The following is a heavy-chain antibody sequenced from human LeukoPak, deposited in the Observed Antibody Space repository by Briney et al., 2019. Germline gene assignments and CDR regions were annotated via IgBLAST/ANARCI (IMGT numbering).Heavy chain of an antibody. CDR2: IYYSGST. V-gene: IGHV4-59*01. D-gene: IGHD3-22*01. CDR1: GDSIRSYY. Sequence: PSETLSLACTASGDSIRSYYWNWIRQPPGKGLEWIGYIYYSGSTNYNPSLKSRVTMSVDTSKNQFSLKLSSVTAADTAVYYCARGQGRFDYDSSGYYITDLDYWGQGTLVTVSS. CDR3: ARGQGRFDYDSSGYYITDLDY. J-gene: IGHJ4*02.